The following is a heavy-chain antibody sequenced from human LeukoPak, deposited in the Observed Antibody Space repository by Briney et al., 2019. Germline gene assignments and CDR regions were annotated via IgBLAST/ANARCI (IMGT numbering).Heavy chain of an antibody. Sequence: PSETLSLTCTVSGGSISSSNWWSWVRQPPGKGLEWIGEIYHSGSTNYNPSLKSRVTISVDKSKNQFSLKLSSVTAADTAVYYCASRTYSGYVVDYWGQGTLVTVSS. CDR2: IYHSGST. D-gene: IGHD5-12*01. J-gene: IGHJ4*02. CDR1: GGSISSSNW. V-gene: IGHV4-4*02. CDR3: ASRTYSGYVVDY.